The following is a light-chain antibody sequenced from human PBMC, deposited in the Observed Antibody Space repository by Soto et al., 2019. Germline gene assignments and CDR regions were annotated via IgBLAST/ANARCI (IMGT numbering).Light chain of an antibody. CDR1: QNINSW. CDR2: QAS. V-gene: IGKV1-5*03. J-gene: IGKJ1*01. CDR3: QQYKSYSRT. Sequence: DIQMTQSPSTLSASVGDRVTITFRASQNINSWLAWYQQKPGKAPKLLISQASSLESGVPSRFSGSGSETEFTLTISSLQPDDFATYYCQQYKSYSRTFGQGTKVEIK.